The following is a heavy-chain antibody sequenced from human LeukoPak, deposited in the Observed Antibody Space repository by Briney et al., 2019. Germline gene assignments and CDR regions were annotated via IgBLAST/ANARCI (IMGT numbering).Heavy chain of an antibody. CDR1: GFTFSSYE. CDR3: ARDGNPTHLYSSGWYVDY. Sequence: GGSLRLSCAASGFTFSSYEMNWVRQAPGKGLEWVSYISSSGSTIYYADSVKGRFTISRDNAKNSLYLQMNSLRAEDTAVYYCARDGNPTHLYSSGWYVDYWGQGTLVTVSS. J-gene: IGHJ4*02. V-gene: IGHV3-48*03. D-gene: IGHD6-19*01. CDR2: ISSSGSTI.